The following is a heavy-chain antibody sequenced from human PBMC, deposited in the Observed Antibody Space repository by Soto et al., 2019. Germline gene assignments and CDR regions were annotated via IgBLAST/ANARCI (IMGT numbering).Heavy chain of an antibody. CDR3: AKDRRGYSYGTYYYHYGMDV. CDR1: GFTFSSYG. V-gene: IGHV3-30*18. CDR2: ISYDGSNK. Sequence: QVQLVESGGGVVQPGRSLRLSCAASGFTFSSYGMRWVRQAPGKGLEWVAVISYDGSNKYYADSVKGRFTISRDNSKNTLYLQMKSLRAEDTAVYYCAKDRRGYSYGTYYYHYGMDVWGQGTTVTVSS. D-gene: IGHD5-18*01. J-gene: IGHJ6*02.